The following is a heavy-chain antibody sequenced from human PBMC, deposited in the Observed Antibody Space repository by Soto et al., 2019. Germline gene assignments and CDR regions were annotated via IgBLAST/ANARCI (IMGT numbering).Heavy chain of an antibody. D-gene: IGHD3-10*01. Sequence: QVQLVESGGGVVQPGRSLRLSCAASGFTFSSYGMHWVRQAPGKGLEWVAVVSYDGSTKYYADSVKGRFTISRDNSKNTLYLQMNSLRAEDTAVYYCANPFGGSGDFDYYGMDVWGQGTTVTVSS. CDR1: GFTFSSYG. CDR2: VSYDGSTK. V-gene: IGHV3-30*18. J-gene: IGHJ6*02. CDR3: ANPFGGSGDFDYYGMDV.